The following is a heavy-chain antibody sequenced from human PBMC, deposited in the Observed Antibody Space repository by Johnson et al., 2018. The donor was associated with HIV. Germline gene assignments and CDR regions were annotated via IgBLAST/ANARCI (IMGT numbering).Heavy chain of an antibody. V-gene: IGHV3-7*01. CDR1: TFTFSDYY. D-gene: IGHD3-16*01. CDR2: IKQDGSEK. CDR3: ARDGVVPDAFDI. J-gene: IGHJ3*02. Sequence: VQLVESGGGLVKPGGSLRLSCAASTFTFSDYYMSWIRQAPGKGLEWVANIKQDGSEKYYVDSVKGRFTISRDNAKNSLYLQMNSLRAEDTAVYYCARDGVVPDAFDIWGQGTMVTVSS.